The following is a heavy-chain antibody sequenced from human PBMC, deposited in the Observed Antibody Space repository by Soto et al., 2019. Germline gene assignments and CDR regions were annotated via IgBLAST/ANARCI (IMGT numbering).Heavy chain of an antibody. CDR2: MNPNSGNT. CDR1: GYTFTSYD. CDR3: ARGGTVVVAAADYYYYMDV. V-gene: IGHV1-8*01. Sequence: GASVKVSCKASGYTFTSYDINWVRQATGQGLEWMGWMNPNSGNTGYAQKFQGRVTMTRNTSISTAYMELSSLRSEDTAVYYCARGGTVVVAAADYYYYMDVWGKGTTVTVSS. J-gene: IGHJ6*03. D-gene: IGHD2-15*01.